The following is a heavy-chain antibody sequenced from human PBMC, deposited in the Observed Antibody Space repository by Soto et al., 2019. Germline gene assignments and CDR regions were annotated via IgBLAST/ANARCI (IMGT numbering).Heavy chain of an antibody. D-gene: IGHD3-3*01. CDR2: INAGNGNT. V-gene: IGHV1-3*01. Sequence: ASVKVSCKASGYTFTSYAMHWVRQAPGQRLEWMGWINAGNGNTKYSQKFQGRVTITRDTSASIAYMELSSLRSEDTSVYYCARDRAYDFWSGADAFDIWGQGTMVTVSS. CDR1: GYTFTSYA. CDR3: ARDRAYDFWSGADAFDI. J-gene: IGHJ3*02.